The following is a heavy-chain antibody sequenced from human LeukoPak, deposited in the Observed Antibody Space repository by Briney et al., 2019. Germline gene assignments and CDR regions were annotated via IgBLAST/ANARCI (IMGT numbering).Heavy chain of an antibody. CDR3: ARDRAGAFDI. J-gene: IGHJ3*02. D-gene: IGHD6-13*01. Sequence: GRSLRLSCAASGFTFSSYAMHWVRQAPGKGREWVAVISYDGSKKYYADSVKGRFTISRDNSKNALYLQMNSLRAEDTAVYYCARDRAGAFDIWGQGTMVTVSS. CDR1: GFTFSSYA. CDR2: ISYDGSKK. V-gene: IGHV3-30-3*01.